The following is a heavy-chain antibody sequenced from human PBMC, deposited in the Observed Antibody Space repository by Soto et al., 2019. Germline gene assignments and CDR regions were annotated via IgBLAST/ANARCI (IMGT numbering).Heavy chain of an antibody. CDR3: ARHVKESSESRQIDY. J-gene: IGHJ4*02. D-gene: IGHD3-10*01. Sequence: GESLKISCKGSGYSFTNYWITWVRQMPGKGLEYMGIISPDNSTAKYSPSFQGQVTFSADKSISTAYLQWSTLKASDTAMYYCARHVKESSESRQIDYWGQGTLVTVSS. V-gene: IGHV5-51*01. CDR1: GYSFTNYW. CDR2: ISPDNSTA.